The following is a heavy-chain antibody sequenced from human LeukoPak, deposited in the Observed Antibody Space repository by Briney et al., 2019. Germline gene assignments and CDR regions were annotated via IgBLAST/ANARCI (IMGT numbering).Heavy chain of an antibody. D-gene: IGHD7-27*01. V-gene: IGHV3-7*01. CDR2: INLGGSVI. CDR1: ELAFRAI. CDR3: AAWGLHNY. Sequence: GGSLGLPWEAFELAFRAIWLTGSPRPQGRGLEWVANINLGGSVILYVDSVKGRFTASRDNAENSVSLQMNSLRAEDTAVYYCAAWGLHNYWGQGTLVTVSS. J-gene: IGHJ4*02.